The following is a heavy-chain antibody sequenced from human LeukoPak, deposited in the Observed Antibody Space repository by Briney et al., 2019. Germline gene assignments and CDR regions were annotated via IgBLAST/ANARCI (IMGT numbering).Heavy chain of an antibody. CDR2: IYYSGST. J-gene: IGHJ4*02. D-gene: IGHD1-26*01. Sequence: PSETLSLTCSVFGDSVSSGSYYWSWIRQSPGKGLEWIGCIYYSGSTNYNPSLRGRVAMSIDTSKNHFSLRLISVTAADTAIYYCARAPGIVGTTPFGNYWGRGTLVTVSS. CDR3: ARAPGIVGTTPFGNY. V-gene: IGHV4-61*03. CDR1: GDSVSSGSYY.